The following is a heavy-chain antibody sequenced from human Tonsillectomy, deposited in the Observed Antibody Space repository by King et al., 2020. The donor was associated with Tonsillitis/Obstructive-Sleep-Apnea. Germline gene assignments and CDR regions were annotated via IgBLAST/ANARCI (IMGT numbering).Heavy chain of an antibody. CDR2: ISSSSSYT. V-gene: IGHV3-11*05. Sequence: VQLVESGGGLVKPGGSLRLSCAASGFTFSDYYMSWIRQAPGKGLEWVSYISSSSSYTNYSDSVKGRFTISRDNAKNSLYLQMNRLRAEDTAVYSCARAGGSLRFLEWLLDAFDIWGQGTMVTVSS. CDR1: GFTFSDYY. CDR3: ARAGGSLRFLEWLLDAFDI. J-gene: IGHJ3*02. D-gene: IGHD3-3*01.